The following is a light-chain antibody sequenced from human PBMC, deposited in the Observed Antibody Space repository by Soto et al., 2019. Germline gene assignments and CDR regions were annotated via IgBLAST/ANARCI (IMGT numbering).Light chain of an antibody. J-gene: IGKJ2*01. CDR1: QSVGSSY. CDR2: GTS. V-gene: IGKV3-20*01. CDR3: QQYGSSPPYN. Sequence: EIVLTQSPDTLSLSPGESATLSCRASQSVGSSYLAWYQHKPGQAPRLVLYGTSSRAPGVPDRFSGSGSGTDFTLTISRLEPEAFAVYYCQQYGSSPPYNFGQGTKVEIK.